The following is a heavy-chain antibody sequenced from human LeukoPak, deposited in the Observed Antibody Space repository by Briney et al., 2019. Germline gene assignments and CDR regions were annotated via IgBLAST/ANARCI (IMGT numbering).Heavy chain of an antibody. J-gene: IGHJ4*02. CDR2: INSDGSST. CDR1: GFTFSSYW. CDR3: ARAHPGDYSDFQFDY. D-gene: IGHD4-11*01. V-gene: IGHV3-74*01. Sequence: GGSLRLSCAASGFTFSSYWMHWVRQAPGKGLVWVSRINSDGSSTSYADSVKGRFTISRDNARNTLYLQMNSLRAEDTAVYYCARAHPGDYSDFQFDYWGQGTLVTVSS.